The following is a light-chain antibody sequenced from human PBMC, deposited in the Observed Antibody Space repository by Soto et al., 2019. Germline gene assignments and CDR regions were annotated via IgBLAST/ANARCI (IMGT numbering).Light chain of an antibody. CDR1: SSNIGTNT. CDR2: SNN. J-gene: IGLJ1*01. V-gene: IGLV1-44*01. Sequence: QSVLTQSPSTSGTPGQKVTISCSGSSSNIGTNTVSWYQQLPGTAPKLLIYSNNQRPSGVPDRFSGSKSGTSGSLAISGLQSEDEADYYCAAWDDRLSGCVFGTGTKLTVL. CDR3: AAWDDRLSGCV.